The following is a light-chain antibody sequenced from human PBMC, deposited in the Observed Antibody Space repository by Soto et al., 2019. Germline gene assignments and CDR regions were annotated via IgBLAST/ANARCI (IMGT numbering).Light chain of an antibody. CDR2: KAS. CDR3: QQYNSYSPYT. J-gene: IGKJ2*01. V-gene: IGKV1-5*03. CDR1: QSISRW. Sequence: DIQMTQSPSTLSASVGDRVTITCRASQSISRWLAWYHQKPGKAPKLLIYKASSLESGVPSRFSGSGSGTEFTLTISSLQPDDFATYYCQQYNSYSPYTFGQGTQLEIK.